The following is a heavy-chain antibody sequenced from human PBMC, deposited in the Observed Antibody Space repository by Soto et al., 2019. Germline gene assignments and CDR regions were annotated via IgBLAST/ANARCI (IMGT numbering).Heavy chain of an antibody. CDR1: GGSFSGYY. CDR3: ARGARVRPSYYFDY. V-gene: IGHV4-34*01. D-gene: IGHD3-10*01. Sequence: SETLSLTCAVYGGSFSGYYWSWIRQPPGKGLEWIGEINHSGSTNYNPSLKSRVTISVDTSKNQFSLKLSSVTAADTAVYYCARGARVRPSYYFDYWGQGTLVTVPS. CDR2: INHSGST. J-gene: IGHJ4*02.